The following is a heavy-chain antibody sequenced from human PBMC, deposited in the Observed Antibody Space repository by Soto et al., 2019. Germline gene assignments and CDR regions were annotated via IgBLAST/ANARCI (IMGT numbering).Heavy chain of an antibody. V-gene: IGHV3-30-3*01. CDR3: ARDSEAYCGGDCYSDLYNWFDP. D-gene: IGHD2-21*02. CDR1: GFTFSSYA. Sequence: GGSLRLSCAASGFTFSSYAMHWVRQAPGKGLEWVAVISYDGSNKYYADSVKGRFTISRDSSKNTLYLQMNSLRAEDTAVYYCARDSEAYCGGDCYSDLYNWFDPWGQGTLVTVSS. CDR2: ISYDGSNK. J-gene: IGHJ5*02.